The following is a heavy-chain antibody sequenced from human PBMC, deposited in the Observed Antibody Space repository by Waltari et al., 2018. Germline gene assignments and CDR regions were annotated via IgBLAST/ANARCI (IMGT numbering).Heavy chain of an antibody. Sequence: QAPGKGLEWVAVISYDGSNKYYADSVKGRFTISRDNSKNTLYLQMNSLRAEDTAVYYCARGSSGSYSEFDYWGQGTLVTVSS. D-gene: IGHD1-26*01. J-gene: IGHJ4*02. V-gene: IGHV3-30-3*01. CDR3: ARGSSGSYSEFDY. CDR2: ISYDGSNK.